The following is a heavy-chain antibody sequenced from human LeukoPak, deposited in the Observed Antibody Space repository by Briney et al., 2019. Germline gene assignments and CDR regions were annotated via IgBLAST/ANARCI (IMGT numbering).Heavy chain of an antibody. J-gene: IGHJ5*02. V-gene: IGHV4-59*01. CDR3: ARGGPMVRGVIYNWFDP. CDR1: GGSISSYY. D-gene: IGHD3-10*01. Sequence: PSETLSLTCTVSGGSISSYYWSWIRQTPGKGLEWIGDSYYSGSTNYNPSLKSRVTISVDTSKNQFSLKLSSVTAADTAVYYCARGGPMVRGVIYNWFDPWGQGTLVTVSS. CDR2: SYYSGST.